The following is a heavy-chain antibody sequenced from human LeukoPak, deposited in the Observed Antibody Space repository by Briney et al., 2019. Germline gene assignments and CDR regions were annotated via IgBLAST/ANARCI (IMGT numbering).Heavy chain of an antibody. CDR2: IYTSGST. CDR3: ARDTCGGDCYPKINWFGP. D-gene: IGHD2-21*02. V-gene: IGHV4-61*02. J-gene: IGHJ5*02. CDR1: GGSISSGSYY. Sequence: PSQTLSLTCTVSGGSISSGSYYWSWIRQPAGKGLEWIGRIYTSGSTNYNPSLKSRVTISVDTSKNQFSLKLSSVTAADTAVYYCARDTCGGDCYPKINWFGPWGQGTLVTVSS.